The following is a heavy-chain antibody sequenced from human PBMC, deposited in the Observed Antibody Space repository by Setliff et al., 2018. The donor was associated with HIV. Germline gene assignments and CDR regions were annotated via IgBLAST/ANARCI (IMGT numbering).Heavy chain of an antibody. CDR2: ISYGSSYI. CDR1: GFTFRSYC. CDR3: ARSGGIGNYHWDI. D-gene: IGHD3-16*01. J-gene: IGHJ6*03. V-gene: IGHV3-21*01. Sequence: GGSLRLSCVASGFTFRSYCMDWFRQATGKGLEWVSSISYGSSYIYQSESVRGRFTISRDDAKKSLYLQMNSLGAEDTAVYYCARSGGIGNYHWDIWGKGTTVTVSS.